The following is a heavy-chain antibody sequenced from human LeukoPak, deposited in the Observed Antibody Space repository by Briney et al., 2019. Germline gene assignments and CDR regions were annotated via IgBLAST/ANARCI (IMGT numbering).Heavy chain of an antibody. CDR1: GYTFTSYA. CDR3: ARWGIPAAGTYGDFDY. J-gene: IGHJ4*02. CDR2: INASNGNT. D-gene: IGHD6-13*01. V-gene: IGHV1-3*01. Sequence: ASVKVSCKASGYTFTSYAMHWVRQAPGQRLEWMGWINASNGNTKYSQKFQGRVTITRDTSASTAYMELSSLRSEDTAVYYCARWGIPAAGTYGDFDYWGQGTLVTVSS.